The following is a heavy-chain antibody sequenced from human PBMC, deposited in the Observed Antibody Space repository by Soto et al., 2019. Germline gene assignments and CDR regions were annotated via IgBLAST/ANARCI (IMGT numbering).Heavy chain of an antibody. CDR3: ASFSSRVRSLDP. CDR1: GGSISSSNW. V-gene: IGHV4-4*02. CDR2: IYHSGST. D-gene: IGHD3-3*01. J-gene: IGHJ5*02. Sequence: SETLSLTCAVSGGSISSSNWWSWVRQPPGKGLEWIGEIYHSGSTNYNPSLKSRVTISVDKSKNQFSLKLSSVTAADTAVYYCASFSSRVRSLDPWGKGTLVTVSS.